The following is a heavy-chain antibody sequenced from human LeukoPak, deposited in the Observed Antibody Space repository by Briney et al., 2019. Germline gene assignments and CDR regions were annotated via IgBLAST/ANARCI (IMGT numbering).Heavy chain of an antibody. D-gene: IGHD6-13*01. J-gene: IGHJ3*02. CDR2: ISSSSSYI. V-gene: IGHV3-21*01. Sequence: GGSLRLSCAASGFTSSSYSMNWVRQAPGKGLEWLSSISSSSSYIYYADSVKGRFTISRDNAKNSLYLQMNSLRAEDTAVYYCARDRVGWGSSRIFDIWGQGTMVTVSS. CDR3: ARDRVGWGSSRIFDI. CDR1: GFTSSSYS.